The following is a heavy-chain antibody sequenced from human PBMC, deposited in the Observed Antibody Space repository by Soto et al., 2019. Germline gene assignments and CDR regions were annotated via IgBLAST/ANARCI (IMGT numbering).Heavy chain of an antibody. J-gene: IGHJ6*02. CDR2: IWYDGSNK. CDR3: ARDRRDYDILSYGMDV. V-gene: IGHV3-33*01. D-gene: IGHD3-9*01. Sequence: GGSLRLSCAASGFTFSSYGMHWVRQAPGKGLEWVAVIWYDGSNKYYADSVKGRFTISRDNSKNTLYLQMNSLRAEDTAVYYCARDRRDYDILSYGMDVWGQGTTVTVSS. CDR1: GFTFSSYG.